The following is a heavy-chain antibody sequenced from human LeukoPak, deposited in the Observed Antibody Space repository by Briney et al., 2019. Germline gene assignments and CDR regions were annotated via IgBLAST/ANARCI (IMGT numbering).Heavy chain of an antibody. CDR3: ARKPLSGGYGGTIDY. CDR1: GFTFSSYW. V-gene: IGHV3-74*01. Sequence: GGSLRLSCAASGFTFSSYWMHWVRQVPGKGLEWLSRINNDGVSTSYADSVKGRFTISRDNAKNTLYLRMNSLRAEDTAIYYCARKPLSGGYGGTIDYWGQGTLVTVSS. CDR2: INNDGVST. D-gene: IGHD5-12*01. J-gene: IGHJ4*02.